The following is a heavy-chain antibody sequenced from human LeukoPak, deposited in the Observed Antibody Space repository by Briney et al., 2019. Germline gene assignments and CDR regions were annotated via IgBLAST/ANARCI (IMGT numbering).Heavy chain of an antibody. J-gene: IGHJ4*02. V-gene: IGHV3-9*01. Sequence: GGSLRLSCAASGFTFDDYAMHWVRQAPGKGLEWVSGISWNSGSIGYADSVKGRFTISRDNAKNSLYLEMESLRAEDTAWYYCVKDGYCSPVNCYKGFDYWGQGTLVTVS. CDR1: GFTFDDYA. D-gene: IGHD2-15*01. CDR3: VKDGYCSPVNCYKGFDY. CDR2: ISWNSGSI.